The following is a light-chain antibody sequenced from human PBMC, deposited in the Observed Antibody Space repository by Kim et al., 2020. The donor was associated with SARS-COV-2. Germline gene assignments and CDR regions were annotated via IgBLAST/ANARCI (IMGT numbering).Light chain of an antibody. CDR2: TVR. J-gene: IGLJ3*02. CDR1: TSNIGGYDY. CDR3: SSYTITTTWV. Sequence: QSIPISCTGTTSNIGGYDYVSWYQQHPGKAPKLILYTVRNRPSGVSDRFSGSKSGNTASLTISGLQAEDEADYHCSSYTITTTWVFGGGTQLTVL. V-gene: IGLV2-14*03.